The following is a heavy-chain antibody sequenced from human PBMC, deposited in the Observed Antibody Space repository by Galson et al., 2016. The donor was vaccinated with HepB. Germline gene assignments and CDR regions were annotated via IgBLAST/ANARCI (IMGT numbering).Heavy chain of an antibody. D-gene: IGHD3-10*01. V-gene: IGHV3-66*01. CDR2: IYSGGNT. CDR1: GFTVSNNY. Sequence: LRLSCAASGFTVSNNYMSWVRQAPGKGLEWISVIYSGGNTFYTDSVMGRFTISRDNSKNTLYLQMNSLRAEDTAVYYCAKVVMVRGVIIKPRHYYFDYWGQGTLVTVSS. J-gene: IGHJ4*02. CDR3: AKVVMVRGVIIKPRHYYFDY.